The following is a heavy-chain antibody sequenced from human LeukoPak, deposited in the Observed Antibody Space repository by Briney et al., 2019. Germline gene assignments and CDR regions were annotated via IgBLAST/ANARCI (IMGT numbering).Heavy chain of an antibody. CDR1: GFTFSSYS. V-gene: IGHV3-21*01. CDR2: ISSSSSYI. CDR3: ARDKGRAYSYGFFDY. J-gene: IGHJ4*02. Sequence: GGSLRLSCAASGFTFSSYSMNWVRQAPGKGLEWVSSISSSSSYIYYADSVKGRFTISRDNSKNTLYLQMNGLRAEDTAVYYCARDKGRAYSYGFFDYWGQGTLVTVSS. D-gene: IGHD5-18*01.